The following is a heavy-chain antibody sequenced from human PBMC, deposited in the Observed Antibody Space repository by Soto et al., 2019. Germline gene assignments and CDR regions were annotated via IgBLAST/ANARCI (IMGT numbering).Heavy chain of an antibody. Sequence: GGSLRLSCAASGFTFSSYSMNWVRQAPGKGLEWVSSISSSSSYIYYADSVKGRFTISRDNTKNSFYLKMNSLRAEDTVFFYCATADHCSSTSCYHGMDVWGQGTTVTVSS. J-gene: IGHJ6*02. V-gene: IGHV3-21*01. CDR2: ISSSSSYI. CDR1: GFTFSSYS. CDR3: ATADHCSSTSCYHGMDV. D-gene: IGHD2-2*01.